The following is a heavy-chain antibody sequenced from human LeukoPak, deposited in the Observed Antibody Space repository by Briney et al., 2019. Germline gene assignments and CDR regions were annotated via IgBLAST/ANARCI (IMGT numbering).Heavy chain of an antibody. Sequence: PGGSLRLSCAASGFTFSSYWMHWVRQAPGKGLVWVSRINSDGSNTTYADSVKGRFTISRDNAKNTLYLRMNSLRAEDTAVYYCAREDHYYDFWSGYFPVFDYWGQGTLVTVSS. CDR1: GFTFSSYW. V-gene: IGHV3-74*01. CDR3: AREDHYYDFWSGYFPVFDY. D-gene: IGHD3-3*01. CDR2: INSDGSNT. J-gene: IGHJ4*02.